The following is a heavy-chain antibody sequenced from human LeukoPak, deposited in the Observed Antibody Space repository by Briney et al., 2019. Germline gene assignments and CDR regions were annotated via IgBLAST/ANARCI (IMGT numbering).Heavy chain of an antibody. D-gene: IGHD4-11*01. Sequence: SETLSLTCTVSAGSISSYYWSWIRQPPGKGLEWIGYIYYSGSTNYNPSLKSRVTISVDTSKNQFSLKLSSVTAADTAVYYCARAATVTIGVFDYWGQGTLVTVSS. CDR3: ARAATVTIGVFDY. V-gene: IGHV4-59*01. J-gene: IGHJ4*02. CDR1: AGSISSYY. CDR2: IYYSGST.